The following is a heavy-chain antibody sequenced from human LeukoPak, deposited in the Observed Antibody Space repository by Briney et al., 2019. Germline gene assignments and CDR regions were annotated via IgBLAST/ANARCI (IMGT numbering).Heavy chain of an antibody. J-gene: IGHJ4*02. CDR2: MYTGGST. CDR3: AKSNSGNGFDY. D-gene: IGHD5-12*01. V-gene: IGHV3-53*01. CDR1: GFTISTNY. Sequence: GGSLRLSCAASGFTISTNYMSWVRQAPGKGLEWVSVMYTGGSTYYADSVKGRFTISRDNSKNTLYLQMNSLRAEDTAVYYCAKSNSGNGFDYWGQGTLVTVSS.